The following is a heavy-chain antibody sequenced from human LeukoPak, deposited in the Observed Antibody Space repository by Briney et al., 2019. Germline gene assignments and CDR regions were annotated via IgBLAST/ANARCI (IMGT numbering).Heavy chain of an antibody. J-gene: IGHJ4*02. CDR1: GGSFSGYY. D-gene: IGHD3-22*01. V-gene: IGHV4-34*01. Sequence: SETLSLTCAVYGGSFSGYYWSWIRQPPGKGLEWIGEISHSGSTNYNPSLKSRVTISVDTSKNQFSLKLSSVTAADTAVYYCARGLYYDSSGPWGQGTLVTVSS. CDR2: ISHSGST. CDR3: ARGLYYDSSGP.